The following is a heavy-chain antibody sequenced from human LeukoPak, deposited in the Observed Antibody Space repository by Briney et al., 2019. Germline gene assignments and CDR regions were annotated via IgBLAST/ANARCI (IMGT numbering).Heavy chain of an antibody. J-gene: IGHJ4*02. D-gene: IGHD6-19*01. Sequence: SETLSLICSVSGGSIGSRYHYWGWIRQPPGKGLEWIGSIEYSGSTYYNPPLKSRVIMSVGTSKKQFSLKVTSVTAADTAVYYCARLAHSSGYLAFDYWGQGTLVTVSS. CDR2: IEYSGST. CDR1: GGSIGSRYHY. V-gene: IGHV4-39*01. CDR3: ARLAHSSGYLAFDY.